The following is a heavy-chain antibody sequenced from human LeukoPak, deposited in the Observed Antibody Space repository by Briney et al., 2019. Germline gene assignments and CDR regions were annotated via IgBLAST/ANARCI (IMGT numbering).Heavy chain of an antibody. V-gene: IGHV1-69*13. CDR1: GGTFSSYA. J-gene: IGHJ3*02. D-gene: IGHD6-13*01. CDR2: IIPIFGTA. CDR3: ARRTRQQLATNDAFDI. Sequence: SVKVSCEASGGTFSSYAISWVRQAPGQGLEWMGGIIPIFGTANYAQKFQGRVTITADESTSTAYMELSSLRSENTAVYYCARRTRQQLATNDAFDIWGQGTMVTVSS.